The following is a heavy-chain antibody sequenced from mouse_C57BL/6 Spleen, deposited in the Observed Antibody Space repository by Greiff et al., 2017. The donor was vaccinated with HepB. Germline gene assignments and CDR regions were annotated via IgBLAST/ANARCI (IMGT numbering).Heavy chain of an antibody. CDR1: GYTFTSYW. CDR3: ARLDYYGSSYGYAMDY. V-gene: IGHV1-50*01. Sequence: QVQLQQPGAELVKPGASVKLSCKASGYTFTSYWMQWVKQRPGQGLEWIGEIDPSDSYTNYNQKFKGKATLTVDTSSSTAYMQLSSLTSADSAVYYCARLDYYGSSYGYAMDYWGQGTSVTVSS. CDR2: IDPSDSYT. J-gene: IGHJ4*01. D-gene: IGHD1-1*01.